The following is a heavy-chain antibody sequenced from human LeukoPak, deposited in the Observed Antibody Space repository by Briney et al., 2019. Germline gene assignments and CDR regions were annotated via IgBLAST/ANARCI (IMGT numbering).Heavy chain of an antibody. CDR3: ATLIVVVVAAGPNWFDP. CDR1: GFTFSTFA. J-gene: IGHJ5*02. V-gene: IGHV3-23*01. D-gene: IGHD2-15*01. CDR2: IFPSGGEI. Sequence: GGSLRLSCAASGFTFSTFAMIWVRQPPGKGLEWVSSIFPSGGEIHYADSVRGRFTISRDNSKSTLSLQMNSLRAEDTAVYYCATLIVVVVAAGPNWFDPWGQGTLVTVSS.